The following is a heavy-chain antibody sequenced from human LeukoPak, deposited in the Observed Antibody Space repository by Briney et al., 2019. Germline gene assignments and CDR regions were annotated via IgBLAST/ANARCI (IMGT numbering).Heavy chain of an antibody. CDR1: GFTFSDYY. Sequence: GGSLRLSCAASGFTFSDYYMSWIRQAPGEGLEWVSYISSSGSTIHYADSVKGRFTISRDNAKNSLYLQMNSLRAEDTAVYYWARAIFFKEGTYYDFWSGQLNWFDPWGQGTLVTVSS. V-gene: IGHV3-11*04. CDR3: ARAIFFKEGTYYDFWSGQLNWFDP. J-gene: IGHJ5*02. CDR2: ISSSGSTI. D-gene: IGHD3-3*01.